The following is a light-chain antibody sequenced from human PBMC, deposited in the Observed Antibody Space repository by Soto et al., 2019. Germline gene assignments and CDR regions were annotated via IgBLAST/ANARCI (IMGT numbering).Light chain of an antibody. J-gene: IGKJ3*01. CDR1: QSISNY. CDR2: AAS. CDR3: QQSYSSPQT. V-gene: IGKV1-39*01. Sequence: DIQMTQSPSSLSASVGDRVTIICRASQSISNYLNWYQQKPGKAPKLLIYAASSLQSGVPSRFSGSGSGTDFTLTISSLQLEDFATYYCQQSYSSPQTFGPGTKVDIE.